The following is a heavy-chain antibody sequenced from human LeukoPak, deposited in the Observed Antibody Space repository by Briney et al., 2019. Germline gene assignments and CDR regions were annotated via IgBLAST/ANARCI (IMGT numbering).Heavy chain of an antibody. D-gene: IGHD2-15*01. CDR1: GESFSDYY. V-gene: IGHV4-34*01. CDR2: INHSGST. J-gene: IGHJ4*02. Sequence: SETLSLTCAVYGESFSDYYWSWIRQPPGKGLEWIGEINHSGSTNYSPSLKSRVTISVDTSKNQFSLKLNSVTAADTAVYYCARGYCSGGSCYSFDYWGQGTLVTVSS. CDR3: ARGYCSGGSCYSFDY.